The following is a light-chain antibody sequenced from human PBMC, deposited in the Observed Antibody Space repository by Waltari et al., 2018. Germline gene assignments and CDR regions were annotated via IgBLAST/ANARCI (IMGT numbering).Light chain of an antibody. CDR1: QSVSTNY. CDR2: GTS. V-gene: IGKV3-20*01. Sequence: EIVLTQSPGTLSLSPGERATLSCRASQSVSTNYLAWYQQKPGQAPRLLIYGTSSSATGIPDRFTGSGSETDFTLTISRLEPEDFAVYYCHQFGSTSWTFGQGTKVEIK. J-gene: IGKJ1*01. CDR3: HQFGSTSWT.